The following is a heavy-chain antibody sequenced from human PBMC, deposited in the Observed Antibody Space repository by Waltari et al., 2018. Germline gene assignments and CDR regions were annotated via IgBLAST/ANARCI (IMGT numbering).Heavy chain of an antibody. CDR3: AREVRIAAAGPFDY. D-gene: IGHD6-13*01. V-gene: IGHV3-53*01. CDR2: IYSGGST. Sequence: EVQLVESGGGLIQPGGSLRLSCAASGFTVSSNYMSWVRQAPGKGLEWVSVIYSGGSTYYADSVKGRFTISRDNSKNTLYLQMNSLRAEDTAVYYCAREVRIAAAGPFDYWGQGTLVTVSS. J-gene: IGHJ4*02. CDR1: GFTVSSNY.